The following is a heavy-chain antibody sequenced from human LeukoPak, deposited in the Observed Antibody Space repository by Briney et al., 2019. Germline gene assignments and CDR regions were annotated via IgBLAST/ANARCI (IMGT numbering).Heavy chain of an antibody. CDR2: ISYDGSNK. CDR3: AKSFRGYPLPDAFDI. CDR1: GFTFSSYA. Sequence: GGSLRLSCAASGFTFSSYAMHWVRQAPGKGLEWVAVISYDGSNKYYADSVKGRFTISRDNSKNTLYLQMNSLRAEDTAMYYCAKSFRGYPLPDAFDIWGQGTMVTVSS. V-gene: IGHV3-30-3*01. D-gene: IGHD3-10*01. J-gene: IGHJ3*02.